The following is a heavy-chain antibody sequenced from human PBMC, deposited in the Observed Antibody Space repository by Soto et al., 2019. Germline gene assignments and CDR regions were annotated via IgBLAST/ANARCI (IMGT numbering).Heavy chain of an antibody. CDR2: ISAYNGNT. CDR1: GYTFTSYG. CDR3: ARDAETANYYDSSGSYFDY. D-gene: IGHD3-22*01. J-gene: IGHJ4*02. Sequence: QVQLVQSGAEVKKPGASVKVSCKASGYTFTSYGISWVRQAPGQGLEWMGWISAYNGNTNYAQKLQGRVTMTTDTXXSXAXXELRSLRSDDTAVYYCARDAETANYYDSSGSYFDYWGQGTLVTVSS. V-gene: IGHV1-18*01.